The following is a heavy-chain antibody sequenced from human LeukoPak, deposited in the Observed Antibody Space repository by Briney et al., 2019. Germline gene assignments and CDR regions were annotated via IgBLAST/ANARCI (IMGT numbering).Heavy chain of an antibody. CDR1: GGTFSSYA. J-gene: IGHJ4*02. D-gene: IGHD3-22*01. CDR2: IIPIFGTA. Sequence: ASVKVSCKASGGTFSSYAISWVRQAPGQGLEWMGGIIPIFGTANYAQKFQGRVTITTDESTSTAYMELSSLRSEDTAVYYCARGAPEGYYDSSGYSPLGSWLDYWGQGTLVTVSS. CDR3: ARGAPEGYYDSSGYSPLGSWLDY. V-gene: IGHV1-69*05.